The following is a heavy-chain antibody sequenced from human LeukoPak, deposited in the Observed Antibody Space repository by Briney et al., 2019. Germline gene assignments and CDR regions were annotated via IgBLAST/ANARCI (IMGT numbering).Heavy chain of an antibody. Sequence: QPGGSLRLSCAASGFTFSSYAMSWVRQAPGKGLELVSAISGYGGSTFYADSVKGRFTISRDNSKNTLYLQMNSLRAEDTAVYYCAKGLALWFGELFDYWGQGTLVTVSS. D-gene: IGHD3-10*01. J-gene: IGHJ4*02. CDR1: GFTFSSYA. V-gene: IGHV3-23*01. CDR3: AKGLALWFGELFDY. CDR2: ISGYGGST.